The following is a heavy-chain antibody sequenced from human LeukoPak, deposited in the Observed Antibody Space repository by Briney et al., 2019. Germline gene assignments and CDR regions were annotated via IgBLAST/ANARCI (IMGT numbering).Heavy chain of an antibody. D-gene: IGHD2-2*01. CDR1: GGSFSGYY. CDR3: ARGRRYCSSTSCYSGFDY. V-gene: IGHV4-34*01. Sequence: SETLSLTCAVYGGSFSGYYWSWIRQPPGKGLEWIGEINHSGSTNYNPSLKSRVTISVDTSKSQFSLKLSSVTAADTAVYYCARGRRYCSSTSCYSGFDYWGQGTLVTVSS. J-gene: IGHJ4*02. CDR2: INHSGST.